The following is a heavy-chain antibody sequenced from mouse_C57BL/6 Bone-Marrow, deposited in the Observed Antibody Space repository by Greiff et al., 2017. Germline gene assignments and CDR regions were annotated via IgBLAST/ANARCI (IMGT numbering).Heavy chain of an antibody. D-gene: IGHD2-4*01. V-gene: IGHV1-19*01. CDR3: AREVYYDYDGPLLYAMDY. CDR2: INPYNGGT. CDR1: GYTFTDYY. J-gene: IGHJ4*01. Sequence: VQLQQSGPVLVKPGASVKMSCKASGYTFTDYYMNWVKQSHGKSLEWIGVINPYNGGTSYNQKFKGKATLTVDKSSSPAYMELNSLTSEDSAVYYCAREVYYDYDGPLLYAMDYWGQGTSVTVSS.